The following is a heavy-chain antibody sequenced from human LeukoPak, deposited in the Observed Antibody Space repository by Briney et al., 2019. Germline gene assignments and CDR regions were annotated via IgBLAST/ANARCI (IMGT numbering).Heavy chain of an antibody. D-gene: IGHD6-19*01. Sequence: SQTLSLTCTVSGGSISSSSYYWGWIRQPPGKGLEWIGSIYYSGSTYYNPSLKSRVTISVDTSKNQFSLKLSSVTAADTAVYYCAREGIAVAGTEDYWGQGTLVTVSS. CDR1: GGSISSSSYY. J-gene: IGHJ4*02. V-gene: IGHV4-39*07. CDR2: IYYSGST. CDR3: AREGIAVAGTEDY.